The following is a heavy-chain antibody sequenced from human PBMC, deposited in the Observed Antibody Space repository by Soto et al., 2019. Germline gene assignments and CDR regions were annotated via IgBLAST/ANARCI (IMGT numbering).Heavy chain of an antibody. J-gene: IGHJ5*02. CDR3: ARDVGNGYYS. CDR1: GGSISSGGYS. Sequence: SETLSLTCAVSGGSISSGGYSWIWIRQPPGKGLEWIGYIYYSGSTNYNPSLKSRVTISVDTSKNQFSLKLSSVTAADTAVYYCARDVGNGYYSWGQGTLVTVSS. D-gene: IGHD3-3*01. CDR2: IYYSGST. V-gene: IGHV4-61*08.